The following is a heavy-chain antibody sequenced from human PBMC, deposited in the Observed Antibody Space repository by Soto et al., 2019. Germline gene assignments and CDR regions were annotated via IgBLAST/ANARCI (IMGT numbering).Heavy chain of an antibody. CDR2: IYYSGST. D-gene: IGHD3-3*01. V-gene: IGHV4-31*03. Sequence: SETLSLTCTVSGGSISSGGYYWSWIRQHPGKGLEWIGYIYYSGSTYYNPSLKSRVTISVDTSKNQFSLKLSSVTAADTAVYYCARVDFWSGSGDDYWGQGTLVTVSS. J-gene: IGHJ4*02. CDR1: GGSISSGGYY. CDR3: ARVDFWSGSGDDY.